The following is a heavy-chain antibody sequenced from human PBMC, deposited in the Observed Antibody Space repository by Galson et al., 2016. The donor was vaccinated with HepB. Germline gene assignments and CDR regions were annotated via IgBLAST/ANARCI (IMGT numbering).Heavy chain of an antibody. CDR1: QYTFTRYY. V-gene: IGHV1-46*01. CDR2: INPSGGST. CDR3: ARECSLGIYCYFDY. Sequence: SVKVSCKASQYTFTRYYMHWVRQAPGQGLEWMGIINPSGGSTSYAEKFQGRVTVTRDTSTSTVYMELSSLKSEDTAVYYCARECSLGIYCYFDYWGQGTLVTVSS. D-gene: IGHD2-15*01. J-gene: IGHJ4*02.